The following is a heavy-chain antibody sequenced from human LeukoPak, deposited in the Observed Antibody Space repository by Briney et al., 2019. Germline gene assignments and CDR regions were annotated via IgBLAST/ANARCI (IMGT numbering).Heavy chain of an antibody. J-gene: IGHJ4*02. CDR2: FDPEDGET. CDR3: ATVTAYGDYVCYFDY. Sequence: ASVKVSCKVSGYTLTELSMHWVRQAPGKGLEWMGGFDPEDGETIYAQKFQGRVTMTEDTSTDTAYMELSSLRSEDTAVYYCATVTAYGDYVCYFDYWGQGTLVTVSS. CDR1: GYTLTELS. V-gene: IGHV1-24*01. D-gene: IGHD4-17*01.